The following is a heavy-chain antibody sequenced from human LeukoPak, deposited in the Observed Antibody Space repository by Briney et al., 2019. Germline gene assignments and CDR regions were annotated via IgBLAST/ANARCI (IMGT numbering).Heavy chain of an antibody. CDR3: ARGLYCSGINFDNGMDV. CDR2: INGDGSST. J-gene: IGHJ6*04. Sequence: QALGPRWRTWADTGITVSSGNRVGLGRHPGRKLQWVSRINGDGSSTRYAASVKGRFTISRDNAKNTVWLQMNRLRVEDTAVYSCARGLYCSGINFDNGMDVWGKGTTVTVSS. D-gene: IGHD2-15*01. V-gene: IGHV3-74*01. CDR1: GITVSSGN.